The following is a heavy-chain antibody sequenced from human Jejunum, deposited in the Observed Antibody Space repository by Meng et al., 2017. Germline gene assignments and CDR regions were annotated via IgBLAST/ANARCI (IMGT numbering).Heavy chain of an antibody. D-gene: IGHD4-17*01. V-gene: IGHV4-4*07. Sequence: SETLSLTCTVSGGSIRSFYWSWIRQAAGKGLEWIGRIYSSGTTDYNASLKSRVTMSVDTSKNQLSLRLRSVTAADSAVYFCARHVFEYGDYDTGAPYYFYYFGLDVWGQGTSVTFPS. CDR3: ARHVFEYGDYDTGAPYYFYYFGLDV. J-gene: IGHJ6*02. CDR1: GGSIRSFY. CDR2: IYSSGTT.